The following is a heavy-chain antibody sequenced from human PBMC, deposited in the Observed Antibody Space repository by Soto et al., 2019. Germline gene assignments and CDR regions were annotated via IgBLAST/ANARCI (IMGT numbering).Heavy chain of an antibody. D-gene: IGHD3-10*01. CDR1: GGSITSHY. CDR3: ARQGFGQLHGLVDV. J-gene: IGHJ6*02. CDR2: INHSGLT. Sequence: QVQLQESGLGLVKPSETLSLTCSVSGGSITSHYCSWFRQPPGKGLEWIGYINHSGLTSYNPSLNSRVFLSVDTSQKQFYLKVTSVTAADTAVYYCARQGFGQLHGLVDVWGPGTTITVSS. V-gene: IGHV4-59*08.